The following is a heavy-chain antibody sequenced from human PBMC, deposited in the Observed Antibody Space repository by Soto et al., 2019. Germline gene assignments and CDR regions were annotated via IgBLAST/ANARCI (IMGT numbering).Heavy chain of an antibody. CDR1: GYTFTSYD. CDR2: MNPNSGNT. V-gene: IGHV1-8*01. CDR3: ARAYYDFWSGYSTYGMDV. D-gene: IGHD3-3*01. Sequence: ASVKVSCKAPGYTFTSYDINWVRQATGQGLEWMGWMNPNSGNTGYAQKFQGRVTMTRNTSISTAYMELSSLRSEDTAVYYCARAYYDFWSGYSTYGMDVWGQGTTVTVSS. J-gene: IGHJ6*02.